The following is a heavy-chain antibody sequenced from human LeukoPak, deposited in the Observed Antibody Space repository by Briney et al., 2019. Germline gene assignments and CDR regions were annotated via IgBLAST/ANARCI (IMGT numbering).Heavy chain of an antibody. J-gene: IGHJ4*02. CDR1: GGSFDGYS. D-gene: IGHD4-11*01. CDR2: INLGGST. CDR3: ATSTKVVRPDSWDS. Sequence: MPSETLSLTCAISGGSFDGYSWSWIRQSPGEGLEWIGEINLGGSTNYKPSLKSRVTMTIDTSKREVSLKLTSVTAADTSIYFCATSTKVVRPDSWDSWGQGTLVSVSS. V-gene: IGHV4-34*01.